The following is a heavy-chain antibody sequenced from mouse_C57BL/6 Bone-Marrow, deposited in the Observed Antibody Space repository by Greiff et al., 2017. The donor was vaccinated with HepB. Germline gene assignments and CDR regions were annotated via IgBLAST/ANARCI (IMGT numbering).Heavy chain of an antibody. CDR1: GFTFSDYG. J-gene: IGHJ3*01. V-gene: IGHV5-15*01. CDR2: ISNLAYSI. D-gene: IGHD6-1*01. Sequence: EVQLQQSGGGLVQPGGSLKLSCAASGFTFSDYGMAWVRQAPRKGPEWVAFISNLAYSIYYADTVTGRFTISRENAKNTLYLEMSSLRSEDTAMYYCARGASGPWFAYWGQGTLVTVSA. CDR3: ARGASGPWFAY.